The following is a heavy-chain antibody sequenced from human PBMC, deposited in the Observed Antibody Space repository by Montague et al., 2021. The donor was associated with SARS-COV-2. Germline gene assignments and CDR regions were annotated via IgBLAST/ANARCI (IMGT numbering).Heavy chain of an antibody. Sequence: YRRLSCAASGFPFSNYWMHWVRQAPGKGLVWVSRISGDETTTSYADSVEGRFTISRDNAKNTLYLQMNSLGAEDTALYYCARDHGYTYGRPFDYWGQGTLVTVSS. CDR3: ARDHGYTYGRPFDY. CDR2: ISGDETTT. V-gene: IGHV3-74*01. D-gene: IGHD5-18*01. CDR1: GFPFSNYW. J-gene: IGHJ4*02.